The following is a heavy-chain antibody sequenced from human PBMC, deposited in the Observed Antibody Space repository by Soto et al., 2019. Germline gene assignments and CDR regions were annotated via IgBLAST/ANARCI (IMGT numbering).Heavy chain of an antibody. V-gene: IGHV3-23*01. CDR1: GFTFSTYG. CDR2: GGSGGSR. CDR3: VKFRGRAYPYYYMYV. J-gene: IGHJ6*03. D-gene: IGHD3-10*01. Sequence: DVQLLESGGGLVQWGGSLRLSCVTSGFTFSTYGMTWVRQAPGKGLEWVSSGGSGGSRYYAESVKGRFTISRENSKNTLTLEMNSLRAEATATYSCVKFRGRAYPYYYMYVWCKGTTVTVSS.